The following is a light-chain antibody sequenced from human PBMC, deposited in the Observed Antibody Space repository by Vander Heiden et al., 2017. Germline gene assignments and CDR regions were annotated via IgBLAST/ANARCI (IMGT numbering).Light chain of an antibody. CDR3: QQYYYISPYT. CDR1: QSVFYSRNNNNY. Sequence: DIVLTQSPDSLAVSLGERATINCKSSQSVFYSRNNNNYLAWYQQKPGQPPQLLLYCASTRESGVADRFIGSGSRTDFTLPISSLQPEDVAVYYCQQYYYISPYTFGQGTKLEIK. V-gene: IGKV4-1*01. CDR2: CAS. J-gene: IGKJ2*01.